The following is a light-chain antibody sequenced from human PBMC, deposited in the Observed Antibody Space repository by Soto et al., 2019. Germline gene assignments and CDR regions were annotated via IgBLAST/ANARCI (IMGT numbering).Light chain of an antibody. V-gene: IGLV2-14*01. CDR2: DVS. J-gene: IGLJ1*01. CDR1: SSDVGGYNY. CDR3: SSYTSSSRAEV. Sequence: QSALTQPASVSGSPGQSITISCTGTSSDVGGYNYVSWYQQHPGKATKLMIYDVSNRPSGVSNRFSGSKSGNTASLTISGLQAEDEADYYCSSYTSSSRAEVFGTGTKLTVL.